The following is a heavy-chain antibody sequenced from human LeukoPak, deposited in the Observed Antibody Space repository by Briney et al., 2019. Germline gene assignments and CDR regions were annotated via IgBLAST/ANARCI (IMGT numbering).Heavy chain of an antibody. CDR3: AKDLKVDGVWDFEY. V-gene: IGHV3-23*01. CDR1: GYTFRTYS. D-gene: IGHD4-17*01. Sequence: PGGSLRLSCVASGYTFRTYSLSWVRQAPGKGLEWVAGIYGSNARTFYADSVKGRFTISRDTFKNTLFLQMDSLRAEDTALYYCAKDLKVDGVWDFEYWGQGTLVTVSS. J-gene: IGHJ4*02. CDR2: IYGSNART.